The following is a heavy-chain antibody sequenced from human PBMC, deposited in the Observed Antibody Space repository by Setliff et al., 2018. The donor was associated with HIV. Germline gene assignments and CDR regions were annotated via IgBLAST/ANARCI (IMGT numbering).Heavy chain of an antibody. CDR1: GFTLSDHW. D-gene: IGHD3-10*01. CDR3: ARNVDRGGAFDI. J-gene: IGHJ3*02. CDR2: TNNDGSIT. Sequence: GGSLRLSCAASGFTLSDHWMHWVRQVPGKGLVWVSRTNNDGSITNYADFVKGRFTMSRDSAKKTLYLHVNSLRVDDTAVYYCARNVDRGGAFDIWGQGTMVTVSS. V-gene: IGHV3-74*01.